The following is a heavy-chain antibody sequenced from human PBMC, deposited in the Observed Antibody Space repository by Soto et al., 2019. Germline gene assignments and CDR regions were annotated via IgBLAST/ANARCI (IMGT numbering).Heavy chain of an antibody. CDR3: ARSGLALPYSASHWFDP. V-gene: IGHV3-21*01. D-gene: IGHD3-22*01. Sequence: GGSLRLSCAASGFTFSTYGINWVRQAPGKGLEWLSSISDSGHYIYYADSVQGRFTIYRDNAKNSLFLQMNSLRGEDTAVYYCARSGLALPYSASHWFDPWGHGTLVTVSS. J-gene: IGHJ5*02. CDR1: GFTFSTYG. CDR2: ISDSGHYI.